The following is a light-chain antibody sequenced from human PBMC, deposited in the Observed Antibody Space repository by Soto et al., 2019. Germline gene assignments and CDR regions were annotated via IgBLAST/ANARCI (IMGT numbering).Light chain of an antibody. CDR3: QQRSNWPPFT. CDR1: QSVSSY. Sequence: EIVLTQSPATPSLSPGERATPSRTASQSVSSYLAWYQQKPGQAPRLLIYDASNRATGIPARFSGSGSGTDFTLTISSLEPEDFAVYYCQQRSNWPPFTFGQGTRLEIK. J-gene: IGKJ5*01. CDR2: DAS. V-gene: IGKV3-11*01.